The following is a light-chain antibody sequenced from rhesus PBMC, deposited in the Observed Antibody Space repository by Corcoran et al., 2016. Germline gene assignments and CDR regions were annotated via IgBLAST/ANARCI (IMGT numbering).Light chain of an antibody. J-gene: IGKJ4*01. CDR2: YTN. CDR1: HDITNY. CDR3: QQGKSTPLT. V-gene: IGKV1-32*02. Sequence: DILMSQSPSSLSASVGDRVTITCRASHDITNYLNWYRQKPGKAPKLLIYYTNSLASGVPSRFSGSGSRTEFTLTISSLQPEDFATYYCQQGKSTPLTFGGGTKVEL.